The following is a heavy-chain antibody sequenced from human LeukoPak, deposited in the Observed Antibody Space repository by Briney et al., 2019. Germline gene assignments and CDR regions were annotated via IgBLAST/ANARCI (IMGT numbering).Heavy chain of an antibody. V-gene: IGHV1-2*06. CDR1: GYTFTGYY. CDR3: ARGCSSTSCYIPYYYMDV. CDR2: INPNSGGT. Sequence: ASVQVSCQASGYTFTGYYMHWVRQAPGQGLEWMGRINPNSGGTNYAQKFQGRVTMTRDTSISTAYKELSRLRSDDTAVYYCARGCSSTSCYIPYYYMDVWGKGTTVTVSS. D-gene: IGHD2-2*02. J-gene: IGHJ6*03.